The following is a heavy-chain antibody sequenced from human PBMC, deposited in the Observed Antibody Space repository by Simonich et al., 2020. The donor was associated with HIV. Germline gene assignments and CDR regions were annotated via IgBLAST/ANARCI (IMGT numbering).Heavy chain of an antibody. CDR3: ARLHFEVWFDP. J-gene: IGHJ5*02. Sequence: QVQLQESGPGLVKPSETLSLTCAVSGYSISSDYYWGWIRQPPGKGLEWIGSIYYSGSTYDNPSLKSRGTISVDTSKNQFSLKLSSVTAADTAVYYCARLHFEVWFDPWGQGTLVTVSS. CDR1: GYSISSDYY. V-gene: IGHV4-38-2*01. D-gene: IGHD3-3*02. CDR2: IYYSGST.